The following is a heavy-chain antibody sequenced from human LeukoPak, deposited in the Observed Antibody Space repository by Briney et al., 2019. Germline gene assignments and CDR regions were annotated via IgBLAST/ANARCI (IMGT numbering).Heavy chain of an antibody. D-gene: IGHD3-16*01. CDR1: GGSISSTTYY. Sequence: SETLSLTCTVSGGSISSTTYYWGWIRQPPGKGLEWIGSISYSGSTYYNPSLKTRVTISVDTSKNQFSLQLSSVTAADTAVYYCAREPRWAGDLGGFDSWGQGPLVTVSS. J-gene: IGHJ4*02. V-gene: IGHV4-39*07. CDR3: AREPRWAGDLGGFDS. CDR2: ISYSGST.